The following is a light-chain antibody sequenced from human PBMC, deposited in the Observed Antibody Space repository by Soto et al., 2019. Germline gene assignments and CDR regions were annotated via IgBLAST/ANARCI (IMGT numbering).Light chain of an antibody. Sequence: QSALTQPASVSGSPGQSITISCTGTSSDVGGYNYVSWYQQHPGKGPKLIIYDVSNRPSGVSTRFSGSKSGNTASLTISGLQAEDEADYYCSSYTTSSTLEIGGGTKLTVL. CDR2: DVS. CDR1: SSDVGGYNY. V-gene: IGLV2-14*01. J-gene: IGLJ2*01. CDR3: SSYTTSSTLE.